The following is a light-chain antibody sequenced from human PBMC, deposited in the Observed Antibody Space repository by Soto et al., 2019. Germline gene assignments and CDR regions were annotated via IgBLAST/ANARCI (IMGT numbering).Light chain of an antibody. CDR3: HQYGTSPLFT. CDR2: GAS. V-gene: IGKV3-20*01. J-gene: IGKJ2*01. Sequence: EIVLTQSPGTLSLSPGQRATLSCRASQSVSSSYLAWYQQKRAQAPRLLIYGASSRATGIPDRFSGSGSGTDFTLTISRLEPEDFAVYYCHQYGTSPLFTFGQGTKLEIK. CDR1: QSVSSSY.